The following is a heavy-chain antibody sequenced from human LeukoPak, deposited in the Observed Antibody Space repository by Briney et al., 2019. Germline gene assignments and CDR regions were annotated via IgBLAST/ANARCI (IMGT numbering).Heavy chain of an antibody. CDR3: ARDFNWAFDY. CDR2: ISHDGNTG. CDR1: KFMFSAYN. J-gene: IGHJ4*02. Sequence: GGSLRLSCAASKFMFSAYNMHWVRQVPGKGLEWLAIISHDGNTGHYADSVKGRFTISRDNSKDTVDLQMNSLRADDTAVYYCARDFNWAFDYWGQGTLVTVSP. V-gene: IGHV3-30-3*01. D-gene: IGHD3-16*01.